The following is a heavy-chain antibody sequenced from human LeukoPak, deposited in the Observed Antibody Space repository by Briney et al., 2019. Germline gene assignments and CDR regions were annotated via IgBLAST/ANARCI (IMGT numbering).Heavy chain of an antibody. CDR1: GFTFSRSW. Sequence: GGSLRLSCVASGFTFSRSWMDWVRQVPGKGLEWVANIKEDGSETHYVDSAKGRFTISRDNAKNSLYLQMDSLRVEDTAIYYCTKSLDYWGQGTLVTVSS. V-gene: IGHV3-7*01. J-gene: IGHJ4*02. CDR3: TKSLDY. CDR2: IKEDGSET.